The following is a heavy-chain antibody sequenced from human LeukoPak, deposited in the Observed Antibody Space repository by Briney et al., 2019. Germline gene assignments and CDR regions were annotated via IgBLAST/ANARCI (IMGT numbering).Heavy chain of an antibody. CDR3: AKSMTTTNVDWFDP. CDR2: IYYSGST. D-gene: IGHD2-8*01. Sequence: SETLSLTCTVSGGSISSYYWSWIRQPPGKGLEWIGYIYYSGSTNYNPSLKSRVTISVDTSKNQFSLKLSSVTAADTAVYYCAKSMTTTNVDWFDPWGQGTLVTVSS. CDR1: GGSISSYY. J-gene: IGHJ5*02. V-gene: IGHV4-59*01.